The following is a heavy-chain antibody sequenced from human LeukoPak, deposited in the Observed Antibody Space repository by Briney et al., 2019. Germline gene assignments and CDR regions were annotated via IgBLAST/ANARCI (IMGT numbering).Heavy chain of an antibody. CDR2: VNPSGGST. D-gene: IGHD6-6*01. CDR3: ARAYSTSSPFDY. J-gene: IGHJ4*02. Sequence: ASVKVSCKASGYIFTSHYIHWVRQAPGHGLECMGVVNPSGGSTSYTQKFQGRVTMTGDTSMSTVYLELSSLRSEDTAVYYCARAYSTSSPFDYWGQGTLVTVPS. V-gene: IGHV1-46*01. CDR1: GYIFTSHY.